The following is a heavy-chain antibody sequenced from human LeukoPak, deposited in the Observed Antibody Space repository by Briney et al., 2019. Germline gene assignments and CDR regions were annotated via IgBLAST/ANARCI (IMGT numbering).Heavy chain of an antibody. V-gene: IGHV3-48*04. D-gene: IGHD1-7*01. CDR1: GFPFSTYS. CDR2: IRSSGTTT. J-gene: IGHJ4*02. CDR3: ARMNYVSTGWGAPFDY. Sequence: GGSLRLSCAASGFPFSTYSMNWVRQAPGRGLEWLSYIRSSGTTTYYADSVKGRFTISRDNAKNLLFLQMNSLRAEDTAVYYCARMNYVSTGWGAPFDYWGQGTLVAVSS.